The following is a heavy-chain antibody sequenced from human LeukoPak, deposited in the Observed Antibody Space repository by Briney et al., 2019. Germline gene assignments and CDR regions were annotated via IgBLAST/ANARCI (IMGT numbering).Heavy chain of an antibody. J-gene: IGHJ6*02. V-gene: IGHV3-11*01. CDR3: ARVLSSSWDDYYGMDV. D-gene: IGHD6-13*01. Sequence: GGSLRLSCAASGFTVSSNYMSWVRQAPGKGLEWVSYISSSGSTIYYADSVKGRFTISRDNAKNSLYLQMNSLRAEDTAVYYCARVLSSSWDDYYGMDVWGQGTTVTVSS. CDR2: ISSSGSTI. CDR1: GFTVSSNY.